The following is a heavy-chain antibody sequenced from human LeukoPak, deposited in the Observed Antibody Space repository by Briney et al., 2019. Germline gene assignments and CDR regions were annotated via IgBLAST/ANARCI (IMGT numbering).Heavy chain of an antibody. CDR2: INPSGGTT. CDR3: ARPTSIIPASNVYYYYYATDV. CDR1: GYTFTNYY. V-gene: IGHV1-46*01. D-gene: IGHD2-2*01. Sequence: ASVKVSCKASGYTFTNYYMHWVRQAPGQGLEWMGIINPSGGTTTYAHKFQDRVTMTRDTSTSTVYMEVSSLRPEDTAVYYCARPTSIIPASNVYYYYYATDVWGQGTTVTVSS. J-gene: IGHJ6*02.